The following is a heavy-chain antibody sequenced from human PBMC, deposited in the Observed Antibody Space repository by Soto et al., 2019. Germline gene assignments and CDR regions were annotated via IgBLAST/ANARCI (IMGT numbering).Heavy chain of an antibody. V-gene: IGHV3-11*01. CDR1: GVTFSDSY. Sequence: QVQLVESGGGLVKPGGSLRLSCAASGVTFSDSYMSWIRQAPGKGLEWVSYISSGGSTIFYVDSVKGRFTISRDNAKNSLYLQINSLRAEDTAVYYCAKKGYSSSWYGIDYWGQGTLVTVSS. D-gene: IGHD6-13*01. CDR2: ISSGGSTI. CDR3: AKKGYSSSWYGIDY. J-gene: IGHJ4*02.